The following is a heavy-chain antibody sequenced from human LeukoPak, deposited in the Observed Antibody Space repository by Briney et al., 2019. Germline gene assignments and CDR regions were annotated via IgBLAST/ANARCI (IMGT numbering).Heavy chain of an antibody. CDR3: ARAGGRSWFDP. Sequence: ASVKVSCKASGYTFTGYYMRWVRQAPGQGLEWMGWINPNSGGTNYAQKFQGRVTMTTDTSMSTAYMELSRLTSDDTAVYYCARAGGRSWFDPWGQGTLVTVSS. J-gene: IGHJ5*02. CDR2: INPNSGGT. CDR1: GYTFTGYY. V-gene: IGHV1-2*02.